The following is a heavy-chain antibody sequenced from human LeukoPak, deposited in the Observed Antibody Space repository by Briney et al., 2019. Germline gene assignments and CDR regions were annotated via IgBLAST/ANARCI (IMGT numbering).Heavy chain of an antibody. Sequence: PGGSLRLSCAAAGFSFRDYYMSWIRQAPGKGLEWVSYISSSGSTIYYADSVKGRFTISRDNAKNSLYLQMNSLRAEDTAIYYCATLVVLAAAGIHKFDYWGQGTLVPVSS. CDR1: GFSFRDYY. CDR2: ISSSGSTI. V-gene: IGHV3-11*01. J-gene: IGHJ4*02. CDR3: ATLVVLAAAGIHKFDY. D-gene: IGHD6-13*01.